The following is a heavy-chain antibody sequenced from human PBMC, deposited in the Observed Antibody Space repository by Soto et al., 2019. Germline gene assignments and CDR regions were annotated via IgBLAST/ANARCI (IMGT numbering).Heavy chain of an antibody. CDR3: ARTQAVFIDY. V-gene: IGHV4-39*01. J-gene: IGHJ4*02. CDR1: GGSISSSSYY. D-gene: IGHD2-15*01. CDR2: IYYSGST. Sequence: QLQLQESGPGLVKPSETLSLTCTVSGGSISSSSYYWGWIRQPPGKGLEWIGSIYYSGSTYYNPSIKRRVTISVDTSKNQFSLKLSSVTAADTAVYYCARTQAVFIDYWGQGTLVTVSS.